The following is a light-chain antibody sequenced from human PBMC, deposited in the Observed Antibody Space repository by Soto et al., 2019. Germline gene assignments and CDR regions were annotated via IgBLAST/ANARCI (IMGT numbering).Light chain of an antibody. CDR3: AAWDDSLNGWV. Sequence: QSALTQPASVSGSPGQSITISCTGTSSDVGGYNYVSWYQQYPGKAPKLMIYEVSNRPSGVSTRFSGSKSGNTASLTISGLQTEDEADYYCAAWDDSLNGWVFGGGTKLTVL. CDR1: SSDVGGYNY. CDR2: EVS. V-gene: IGLV2-14*01. J-gene: IGLJ3*02.